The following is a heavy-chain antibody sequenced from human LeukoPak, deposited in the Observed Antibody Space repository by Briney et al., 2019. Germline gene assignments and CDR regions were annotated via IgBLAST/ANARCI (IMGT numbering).Heavy chain of an antibody. Sequence: ASVKVSCKASGYTFTSYGISWVRQAPGQELEWMGWISAYNGNTNYAQKLQGRVTMTTDTSTRTAYMELRSLRSDDTAVYYCARVVVVVPAAIRNYYYYYYMDVWGKGTTVTVSS. J-gene: IGHJ6*03. CDR1: GYTFTSYG. D-gene: IGHD2-2*02. CDR3: ARVVVVVPAAIRNYYYYYYMDV. CDR2: ISAYNGNT. V-gene: IGHV1-18*01.